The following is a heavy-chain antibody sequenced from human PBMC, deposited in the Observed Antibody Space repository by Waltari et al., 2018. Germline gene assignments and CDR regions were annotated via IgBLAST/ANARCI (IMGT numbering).Heavy chain of an antibody. Sequence: EVQLVESGGGLVQPGGSLRLSCAASGFTFHSYWMPWVRQAPGKGLVWVSRINSDGSSTSYADSVKGRFTISRDNAKNTLYLQMNSLRAEDTAVYYCARLLAVAASRDYWGQGTLVTVSS. CDR1: GFTFHSYW. CDR3: ARLLAVAASRDY. V-gene: IGHV3-74*01. CDR2: INSDGSST. D-gene: IGHD6-19*01. J-gene: IGHJ4*02.